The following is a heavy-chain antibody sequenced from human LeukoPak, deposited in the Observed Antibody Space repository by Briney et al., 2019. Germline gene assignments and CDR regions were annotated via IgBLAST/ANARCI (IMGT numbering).Heavy chain of an antibody. Sequence: SETLSLTCAVYGGSFGGYYWSWIRQPPGKGLEWIGEINHSGSTNYNPSLKSRVTISVDTSKNQFSLKLSSVTAADTAVYYCARVSSWSPFDYWGQGTLVTVSS. J-gene: IGHJ4*02. D-gene: IGHD6-13*01. V-gene: IGHV4-34*01. CDR3: ARVSSWSPFDY. CDR2: INHSGST. CDR1: GGSFGGYY.